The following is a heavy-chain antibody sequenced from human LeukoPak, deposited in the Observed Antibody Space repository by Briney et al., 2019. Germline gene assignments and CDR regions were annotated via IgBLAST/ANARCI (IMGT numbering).Heavy chain of an antibody. V-gene: IGHV4-39*07. D-gene: IGHD5-18*01. CDR2: VYYSGST. CDR1: GGSISSGSYY. CDR3: ARFTEDRRYSYVGYFDY. J-gene: IGHJ4*02. Sequence: SETLSLTCTVSGGSISSGSYYWGWIRQPPGKGLEWIGSVYYSGSTFYNPSLKSRVTISVDTSKNQFSLKLSSLTAADTAVYYCARFTEDRRYSYVGYFDYWGQGTLVTVSS.